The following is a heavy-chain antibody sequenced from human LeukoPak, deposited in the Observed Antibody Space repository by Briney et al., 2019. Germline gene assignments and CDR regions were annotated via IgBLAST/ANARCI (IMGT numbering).Heavy chain of an antibody. Sequence: GGSLRLSCAASGFTFSSHAMSWVRQAPGKGLEWVSAISGSGGSTYYADSVKGRFTISRDNSKNTLYLQMNSLRAEDTAVYYCAKDRYDSSGYYYNPDYWGQGTLVTVSS. D-gene: IGHD3-22*01. CDR3: AKDRYDSSGYYYNPDY. V-gene: IGHV3-23*01. J-gene: IGHJ4*02. CDR1: GFTFSSHA. CDR2: ISGSGGST.